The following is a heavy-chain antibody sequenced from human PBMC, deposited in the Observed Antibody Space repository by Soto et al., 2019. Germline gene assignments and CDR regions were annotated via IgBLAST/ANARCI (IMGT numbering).Heavy chain of an antibody. D-gene: IGHD3-22*01. V-gene: IGHV3-64*01. J-gene: IGHJ4*02. CDR3: ARGGGYYFDY. CDR1: GFTFSSYA. Sequence: EVQLVESGGGLVQPGGSLRLSCAASGFTFSSYAMHWVRQAPGKGLEYVSAISNNGGSTYYANSVKGRFTISRDNSKNTLYLQMGSLRAEDMAVYYCARGGGYYFDYWGQGTLVTVSS. CDR2: ISNNGGST.